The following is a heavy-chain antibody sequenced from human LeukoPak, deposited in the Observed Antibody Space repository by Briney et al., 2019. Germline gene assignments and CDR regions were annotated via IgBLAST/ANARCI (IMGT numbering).Heavy chain of an antibody. Sequence: GGSLRLSCAASGFTFSSYAMSWVRQAPGKGLEWVSAISGSGGSTYYADSVKGRFTISRDNSKNTLYLQMNSLRAEDTAVYYCAKANQPLYYDILTGYPQHWGQGTLVTVSS. D-gene: IGHD3-9*01. CDR2: ISGSGGST. J-gene: IGHJ4*02. CDR1: GFTFSSYA. V-gene: IGHV3-23*01. CDR3: AKANQPLYYDILTGYPQH.